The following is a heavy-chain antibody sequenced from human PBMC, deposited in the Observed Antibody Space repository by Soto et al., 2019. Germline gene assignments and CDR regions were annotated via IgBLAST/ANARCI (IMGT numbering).Heavy chain of an antibody. D-gene: IGHD5-12*01. J-gene: IGHJ4*02. CDR1: GFTFSSYA. CDR3: AKDRNAATMRGYFDY. Sequence: GGSLRLSCAASGFTFSSYAMSWVRRAPGKGLEWVSAISSGGVTAYYADSVKGRFTIFRDSSKNTLYLQMNSLRAEDTAVYYCAKDRNAATMRGYFDYWGQGALVTVSS. V-gene: IGHV3-23*01. CDR2: ISSGGVTA.